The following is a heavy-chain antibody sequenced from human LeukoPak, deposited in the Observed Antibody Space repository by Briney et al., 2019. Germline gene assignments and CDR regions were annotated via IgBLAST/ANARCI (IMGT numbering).Heavy chain of an antibody. D-gene: IGHD5-18*01. V-gene: IGHV3-21*06. CDR3: ARDSPSGLSYGYFGAYFDY. Sequence: GGSLRLSCAASGFTFSTYNMNWVRQAPGKGLELVSSISSTSSFIYYADSVKGRFTISRDNAKNSLYLQMNSLRAEDTAVYYCARDSPSGLSYGYFGAYFDYWGQGTLVTVSS. CDR2: ISSTSSFI. CDR1: GFTFSTYN. J-gene: IGHJ4*02.